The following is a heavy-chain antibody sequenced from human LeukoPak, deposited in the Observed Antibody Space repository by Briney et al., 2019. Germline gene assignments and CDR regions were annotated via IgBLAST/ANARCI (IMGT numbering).Heavy chain of an antibody. Sequence: SVKVSCKASGGTFSSYAISWVRQAPGQGLEWMGGIIPIFGTANYAQKFQGRVTITADESTSTAYMELSSLRSEDTAVYYCARVTYSSSWSPDYYYYMDVWDKGTTVTVSS. J-gene: IGHJ6*03. D-gene: IGHD6-13*01. V-gene: IGHV1-69*01. CDR3: ARVTYSSSWSPDYYYYMDV. CDR2: IIPIFGTA. CDR1: GGTFSSYA.